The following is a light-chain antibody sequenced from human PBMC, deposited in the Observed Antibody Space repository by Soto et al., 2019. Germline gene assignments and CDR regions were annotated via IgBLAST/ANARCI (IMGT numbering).Light chain of an antibody. V-gene: IGKV3-11*01. CDR1: QSISSH. Sequence: EIVMTQSPATLSVSPWERATLSCRASQSISSHLACYQQKRGQAPRLLIHDASSRATGTPARFSGSGFGTDFTLTISSLEPEDFAVYYCQLRSDWPPSITFGQGTRLEIK. CDR2: DAS. CDR3: QLRSDWPPSIT. J-gene: IGKJ5*01.